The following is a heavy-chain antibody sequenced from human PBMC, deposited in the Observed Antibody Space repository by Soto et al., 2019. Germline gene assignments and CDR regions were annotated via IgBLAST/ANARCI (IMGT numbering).Heavy chain of an antibody. CDR1: GFTFSSYN. J-gene: IGHJ6*02. D-gene: IGHD2-2*02. CDR2: ISFDGSNK. CDR3: ARDVGVPAAIREPRMDV. V-gene: IGHV3-33*08. Sequence: GGSLRLSCAASGFTFSSYNMHWVRQAPGKGLEWVALISFDGSNKYYADSVKGRFTISRDNAKNSLYLQMNSLRAEDTAVYYCARDVGVPAAIREPRMDVWGQGTTVTVSS.